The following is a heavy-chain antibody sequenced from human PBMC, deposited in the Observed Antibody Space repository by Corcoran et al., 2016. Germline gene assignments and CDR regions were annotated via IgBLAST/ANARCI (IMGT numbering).Heavy chain of an antibody. V-gene: IGHV3-15*07. CDR2: IKSKTDGGTT. Sequence: EVQLVESGGGLVKPGGSLRLSCAASGFTFSNAWMNWVRQAPGKGLEWVGRIKSKTDGGTTDYAAPVKGRFTISRDDSKNTLYLQMNSLKNKDTAVYYCTTDDAWRGTMVRGFSVYWGQGTLVTVSS. D-gene: IGHD3-10*01. CDR3: TTDDAWRGTMVRGFSVY. J-gene: IGHJ4*02. CDR1: GFTFSNAW.